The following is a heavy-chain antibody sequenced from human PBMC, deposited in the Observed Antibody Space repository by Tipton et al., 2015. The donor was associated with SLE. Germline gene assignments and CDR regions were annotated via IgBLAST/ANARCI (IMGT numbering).Heavy chain of an antibody. J-gene: IGHJ5*02. CDR1: GDSIRSYY. CDR2: IYHSGST. D-gene: IGHD6-13*01. Sequence: LRLSCTVSGDSIRSYYWSWIRQPPRKGLEWIGYIYHSGSTNYNPSLKSRVIISVDTSKNQFSLKLNSVTAADTAVYYCARDMSSRGGWFDPWGQGTLVTVSS. CDR3: ARDMSSRGGWFDP. V-gene: IGHV4-59*01.